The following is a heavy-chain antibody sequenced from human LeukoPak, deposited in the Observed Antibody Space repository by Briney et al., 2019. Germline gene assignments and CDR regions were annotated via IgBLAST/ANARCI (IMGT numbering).Heavy chain of an antibody. D-gene: IGHD2-2*01. CDR1: GFTFSSYW. CDR3: ARGRYCGSTSCHYFDY. Sequence: GGSLRLSCAASGFTFSSYWMSWVRQAPGKGLEWVANIKQDGSEKYYVDSVKGRFTISRDNAKNSLYLQMNSLRAEDTAVYCCARGRYCGSTSCHYFDYWGQGTVVTVSS. V-gene: IGHV3-7*01. CDR2: IKQDGSEK. J-gene: IGHJ4*02.